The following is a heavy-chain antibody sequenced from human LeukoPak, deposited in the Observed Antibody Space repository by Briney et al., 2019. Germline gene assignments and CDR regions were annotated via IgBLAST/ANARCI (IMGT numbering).Heavy chain of an antibody. V-gene: IGHV3-23*01. J-gene: IGHJ4*02. Sequence: PGGSLRLSCAASGFTFSSYAMSWVRQAPGKGLEWVSAISGSGGSTYYADSVKGRFTISRDNSKNTLYLQMNSLRAEDTAGYYCAKDTSYDILTGYFDIIYWGQGTLVTVSS. CDR2: ISGSGGST. D-gene: IGHD3-9*01. CDR3: AKDTSYDILTGYFDIIY. CDR1: GFTFSSYA.